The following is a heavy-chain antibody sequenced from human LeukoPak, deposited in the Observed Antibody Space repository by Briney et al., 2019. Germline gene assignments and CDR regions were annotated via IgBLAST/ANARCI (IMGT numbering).Heavy chain of an antibody. Sequence: GGSLRLSCGASGFTFDDYAMHWVRQGPGKGLEWVSLIRGDGSRTHYADSVKGRFTISRDNSKNLLYLQMNSLRTEDTALYYCAKDLGFGDLGHWGRGTLVTVSS. CDR3: AKDLGFGDLGH. J-gene: IGHJ4*02. CDR2: IRGDGSRT. D-gene: IGHD3-10*01. V-gene: IGHV3-43*02. CDR1: GFTFDDYA.